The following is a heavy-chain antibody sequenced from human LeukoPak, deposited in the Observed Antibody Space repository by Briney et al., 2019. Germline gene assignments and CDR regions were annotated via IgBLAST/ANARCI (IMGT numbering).Heavy chain of an antibody. Sequence: SETLSLTCTVSGGSISSYYWSRIRQPPGKGLEWIGYIYYSGSTNYNPSLKSRVTISVDTSKNQFSLKLSSVTAADTAVYYCARGVGYDILTGYYEANYYYYMDVWGKGTTVTISS. CDR2: IYYSGST. V-gene: IGHV4-59*01. J-gene: IGHJ6*03. D-gene: IGHD3-9*01. CDR3: ARGVGYDILTGYYEANYYYYMDV. CDR1: GGSISSYY.